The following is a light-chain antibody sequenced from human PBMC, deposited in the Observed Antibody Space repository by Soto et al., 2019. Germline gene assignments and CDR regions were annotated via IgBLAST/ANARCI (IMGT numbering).Light chain of an antibody. CDR3: QQLNSYPPAFT. Sequence: IQLTQSPSSLSASVGDRVTITCRASQGISSYLDWYQQKPGKAPKLLIYAASTLQSGVPSRFSGSGSGTDFTLTISSMQPEDFATYYGQQLNSYPPAFTFGPGTKVDIK. CDR1: QGISSY. J-gene: IGKJ3*01. CDR2: AAS. V-gene: IGKV1-9*01.